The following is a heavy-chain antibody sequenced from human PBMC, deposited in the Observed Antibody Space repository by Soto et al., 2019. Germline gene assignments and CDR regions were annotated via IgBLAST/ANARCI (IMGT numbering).Heavy chain of an antibody. CDR2: MNPNSGNT. CDR3: ASNSGYENYYYYYMDV. V-gene: IGHV1-8*01. CDR1: GYTFTSYD. D-gene: IGHD5-12*01. Sequence: ASVKVSCKASGYTFTSYDINWVRQATGQGLEWMGWMNPNSGNTGYAQKFQGRVTMTRNTSISTAYMELSSLRSEDTAVYYCASNSGYENYYYYYMDVWGKGTTVNVSS. J-gene: IGHJ6*03.